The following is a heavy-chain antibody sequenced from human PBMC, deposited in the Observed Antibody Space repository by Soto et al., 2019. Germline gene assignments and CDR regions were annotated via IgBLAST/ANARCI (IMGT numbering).Heavy chain of an antibody. J-gene: IGHJ5*02. CDR3: AGLEEDNWFDP. CDR1: GGSISSSSYY. Sequence: QLQLQESGPGLVKPSETLSLTCTVSGGSISSSSYYWGWIRQPPGKGLEWIGSIYYSGSTYYNPSLKSRVTISVDTSKNQFPLKLSSVTAADTAVYYCAGLEEDNWFDPWGQGTLVTVSS. CDR2: IYYSGST. V-gene: IGHV4-39*01.